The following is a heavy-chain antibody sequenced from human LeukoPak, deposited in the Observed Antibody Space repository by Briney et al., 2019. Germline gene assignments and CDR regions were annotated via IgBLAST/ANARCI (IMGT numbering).Heavy chain of an antibody. Sequence: SVKVSCKASGGTFSSYAISWVRQAPGQGLEWMGGIIPIFGTANYAQKFQGRVTITTDESTSTACMELSSLRSEDTAVYYCARVKAYDSSGYYRGWFDPWGQGTLVTVSS. D-gene: IGHD3-22*01. CDR1: GGTFSSYA. J-gene: IGHJ5*02. CDR2: IIPIFGTA. CDR3: ARVKAYDSSGYYRGWFDP. V-gene: IGHV1-69*05.